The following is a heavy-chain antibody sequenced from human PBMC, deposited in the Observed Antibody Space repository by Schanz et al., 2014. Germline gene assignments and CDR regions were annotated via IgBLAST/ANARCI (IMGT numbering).Heavy chain of an antibody. CDR3: AKGQLLSYYFDY. V-gene: IGHV3-33*06. CDR2: IWYDGSNK. D-gene: IGHD2-21*01. CDR1: GFTFSKYG. J-gene: IGHJ4*02. Sequence: QVQLVESGGGVVQPGRSLRLSCAASGFTFSKYGMHWVRQAPGKGLEWVAVIWYDGSNKDYADSVKGRFTISRDNSKNTLYLQMNSLRAEDTAVYYCAKGQLLSYYFDYWGQGTLVTVSS.